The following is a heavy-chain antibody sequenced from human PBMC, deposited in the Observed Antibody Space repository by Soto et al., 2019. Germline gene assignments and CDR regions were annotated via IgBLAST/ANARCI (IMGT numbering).Heavy chain of an antibody. CDR2: IIPIFGTA. V-gene: IGHV1-69*13. CDR3: ARGLAIFGVVNNFDY. CDR1: GGTFSSYA. D-gene: IGHD3-3*01. J-gene: IGHJ4*02. Sequence: SVKVSCKASGGTFSSYAISWVRQAPGQGLEWMGGIIPIFGTANYAQKFQGRVTITADESTSTAYMELSSLRSEDTAVYYCARGLAIFGVVNNFDYWGQGTLVTVSS.